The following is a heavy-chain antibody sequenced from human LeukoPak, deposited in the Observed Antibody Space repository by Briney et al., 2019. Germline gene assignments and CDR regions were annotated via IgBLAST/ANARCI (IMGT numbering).Heavy chain of an antibody. CDR2: IIPIFGTA. V-gene: IGHV1-69*06. Sequence: SVKVSCKASGGTFSSYAISWVRQAPGQGPEWMGGIIPIFGTANYTQKFQGRVTIAADKSTSTAYMELSSLRSEDTAVYYCARIAGAAAGTGRGIDYWGQGTLVTVSS. CDR1: GGTFSSYA. J-gene: IGHJ4*02. D-gene: IGHD6-13*01. CDR3: ARIAGAAAGTGRGIDY.